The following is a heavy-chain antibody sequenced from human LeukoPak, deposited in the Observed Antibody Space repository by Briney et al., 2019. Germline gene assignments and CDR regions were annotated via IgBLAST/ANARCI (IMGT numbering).Heavy chain of an antibody. CDR3: APPQIAVTGK. CDR1: GFTFSSYS. V-gene: IGHV3-21*01. J-gene: IGHJ4*02. D-gene: IGHD6-19*01. CDR2: ISSSSSYI. Sequence: KPGGSLRLSCAASGFTFSSYSMHWVRQAPGKGLEWVSSISSSSSYIYYADSVKGRFTISRDNAKNSLYLQMNSLRAEDTAVYYCAPPQIAVTGKWGQGTLVTVSS.